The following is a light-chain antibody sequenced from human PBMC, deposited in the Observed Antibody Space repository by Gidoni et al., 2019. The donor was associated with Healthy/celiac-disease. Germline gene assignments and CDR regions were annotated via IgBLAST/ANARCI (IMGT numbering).Light chain of an antibody. J-gene: IGLJ2*01. V-gene: IGLV2-14*03. Sequence: QSAPTQPASVSGSPGHSITISCTGTSSDVGGYNYVSWYQHHPGKAPKLMIYDVSNRPSGVSNRFSGSKSGNTASLTISGLQAEDEADYYCSSYTSSSTRVFGGGTKLTVL. CDR2: DVS. CDR1: SSDVGGYNY. CDR3: SSYTSSSTRV.